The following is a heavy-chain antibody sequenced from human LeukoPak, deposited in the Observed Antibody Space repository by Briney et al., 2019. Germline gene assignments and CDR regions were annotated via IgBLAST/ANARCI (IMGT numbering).Heavy chain of an antibody. CDR3: ARVSKSTSVRGVIRFFDY. J-gene: IGHJ4*02. CDR2: INHSGST. V-gene: IGHV4-34*01. D-gene: IGHD3-10*01. Sequence: GSLRLSCAASGFAFTKAWMTWVRQPPGKGLEWIGEINHSGSTNYNPSLKSRVTISVDTSKNQFSLKLSSVTAADTAVYYCARVSKSTSVRGVIRFFDYWGQGTLVTVSS. CDR1: GFAFTKAW.